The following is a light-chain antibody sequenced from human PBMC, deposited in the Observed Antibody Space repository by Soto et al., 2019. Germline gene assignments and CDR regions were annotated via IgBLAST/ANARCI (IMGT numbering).Light chain of an antibody. CDR2: GTS. CDR1: QDIRND. CDR3: LQDYIYPYT. Sequence: AIQMPQSPSSLSVSVGDRVTVTCRASQDIRNDLGWYQQKPGKAPKLLIYGTSNLQSGVPSRFSGSGSGTDFTLTISSLQPEDFAIYYCLQDYIYPYTFGQGTRLEIK. J-gene: IGKJ5*01. V-gene: IGKV1-6*01.